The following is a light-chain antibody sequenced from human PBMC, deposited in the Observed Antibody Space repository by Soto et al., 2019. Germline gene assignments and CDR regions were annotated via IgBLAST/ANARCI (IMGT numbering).Light chain of an antibody. J-gene: IGKJ1*01. V-gene: IGKV3-15*01. CDR2: GAS. CDR1: KSVSGN. Sequence: EIVMTQSPATLSVSPGERATLSCRASKSVSGNLAWYQQKPGQVPRLLIYGASTRATGIPARFSGSGSGTEFTLTISSLQSEDFAVYYCQQYNNWPPAFGQGTKVEIK. CDR3: QQYNNWPPA.